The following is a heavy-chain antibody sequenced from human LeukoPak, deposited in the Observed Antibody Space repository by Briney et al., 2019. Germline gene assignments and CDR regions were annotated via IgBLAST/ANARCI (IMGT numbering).Heavy chain of an antibody. V-gene: IGHV3-30*18. D-gene: IGHD6-19*01. J-gene: IGHJ4*02. CDR1: GFTFSSYG. CDR3: AKDEIGAVAGLLDY. Sequence: GRSLRLSCAASGFTFSSYGMYWVRQAPGKGLEWVAVISFDGSNKYYADSVRGRFTVSRDNSKDTLYLQINSLRAEDTAVYYCAKDEIGAVAGLLDYWGQGILVTVSS. CDR2: ISFDGSNK.